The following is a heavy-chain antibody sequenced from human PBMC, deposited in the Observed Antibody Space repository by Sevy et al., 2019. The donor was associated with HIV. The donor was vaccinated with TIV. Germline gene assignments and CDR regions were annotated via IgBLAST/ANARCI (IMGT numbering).Heavy chain of an antibody. D-gene: IGHD3-3*01. Sequence: ASVKVSCKTSGYSFNMYGISWVRQAPGQGLEWMGWISAYTGDTDYRQMFRGRVTMTTDASTNTAYMELRRLTSDDTAVYYCARHRPQGVVIIPGSGYHYGAHFWGQGTMVTVSS. CDR1: GYSFNMYG. V-gene: IGHV1-18*01. CDR3: ARHRPQGVVIIPGSGYHYGAHF. J-gene: IGHJ6*02. CDR2: ISAYTGDT.